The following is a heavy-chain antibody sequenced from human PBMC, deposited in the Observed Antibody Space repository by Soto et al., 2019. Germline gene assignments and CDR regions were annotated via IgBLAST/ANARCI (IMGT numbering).Heavy chain of an antibody. D-gene: IGHD1-1*01. J-gene: IGHJ3*02. Sequence: PSETLSLTCTVSDGSINYYFWTWIRQSPGKGLVWIGYTHYSGNSNYNPSLKSRVTMSVDTSKNQFSLRLTSVTAADTAVYYCARMNQLAPKRNAFDIWGQGTMVTVSS. CDR3: ARMNQLAPKRNAFDI. CDR1: DGSINYYF. CDR2: THYSGNS. V-gene: IGHV4-59*01.